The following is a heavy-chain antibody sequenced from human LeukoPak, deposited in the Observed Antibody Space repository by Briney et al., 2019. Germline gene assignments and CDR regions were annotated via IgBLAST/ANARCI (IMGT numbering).Heavy chain of an antibody. CDR2: ITHDWSAT. CDR3: VRGGGYKLDY. D-gene: IGHD2-15*01. V-gene: IGHV3-74*01. J-gene: IGHJ4*02. Sequence: GGSLRLSCAASGFFFSSYWFHWVREVPGKGLLWVARITHDWSATSYADFVRGRFTLSRDNARNTLYLQRNSLRDEDTAVYYCVRGGGYKLDYWGQGALVTVSS. CDR1: GFFFSSYW.